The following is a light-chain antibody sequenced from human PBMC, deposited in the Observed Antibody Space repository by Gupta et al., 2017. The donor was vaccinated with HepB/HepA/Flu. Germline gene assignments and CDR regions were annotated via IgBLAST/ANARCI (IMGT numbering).Light chain of an antibody. CDR1: SSDVGGYIY. CDR3: SSYAGTYIHYV. Sequence: QSALTQPRSVSGSPGPSVTISCTGTSSDVGGYIYVSWYQPHPGKAPKLIIYDVTKRPTGVPDRFSGSKSGNTASLTISGLQAEDDADYYCSSYAGTYIHYVFGTGTKVTVL. J-gene: IGLJ1*01. V-gene: IGLV2-11*01. CDR2: DVT.